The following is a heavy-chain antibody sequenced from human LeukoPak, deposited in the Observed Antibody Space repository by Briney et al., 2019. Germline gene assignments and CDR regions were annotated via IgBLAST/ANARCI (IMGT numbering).Heavy chain of an antibody. V-gene: IGHV1-69*05. Sequence: SVKVSCKASGGTFSSYAISWVRQAPGQGLEWMGGIIPIFGTANYAQKFQGRVTINTDESTSTAYMELSSLRSEDTAVYYCARGGDSYYYDSSGYYHGVFDYWGQGTLVTVSS. CDR1: GGTFSSYA. CDR3: ARGGDSYYYDSSGYYHGVFDY. CDR2: IIPIFGTA. D-gene: IGHD3-22*01. J-gene: IGHJ4*02.